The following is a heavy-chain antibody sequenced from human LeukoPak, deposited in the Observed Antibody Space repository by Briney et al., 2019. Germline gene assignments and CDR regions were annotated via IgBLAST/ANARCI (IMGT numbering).Heavy chain of an antibody. J-gene: IGHJ3*02. Sequence: ASVKVSCKASGYTFTSYDINWVRQATGQGLEWMGWMNPNSGNTGYAQKFQGRVTMTRNTSISTAYMELSSLRSEDTAVYYCAKDHYDSSGYYDAFDIWGQGTMVTVSS. CDR1: GYTFTSYD. D-gene: IGHD3-22*01. CDR3: AKDHYDSSGYYDAFDI. CDR2: MNPNSGNT. V-gene: IGHV1-8*01.